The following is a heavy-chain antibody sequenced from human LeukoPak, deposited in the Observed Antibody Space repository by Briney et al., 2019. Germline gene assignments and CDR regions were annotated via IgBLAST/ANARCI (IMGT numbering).Heavy chain of an antibody. CDR3: ARAVRAAAGVDY. Sequence: GRSLRLSCAASGFTFSSYAMHWVRQAPGKGLEWVAVISYDGSNKYYADSVKGRFTISRDNSKNTLYLQMNSLRAEDTAVYYCARAVRAAAGVDYWGQGTLVTVSS. CDR2: ISYDGSNK. CDR1: GFTFSSYA. D-gene: IGHD6-13*01. J-gene: IGHJ4*02. V-gene: IGHV3-30-3*01.